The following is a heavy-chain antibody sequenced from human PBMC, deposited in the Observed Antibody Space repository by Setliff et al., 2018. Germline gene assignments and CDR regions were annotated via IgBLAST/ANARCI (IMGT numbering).Heavy chain of an antibody. V-gene: IGHV4-38-2*02. CDR2: IYHSGST. CDR3: ARSFSRREKFLLDY. Sequence: SETLSLTCTVSGYSISSGHYWGWIRQPPGKGLEWIGSIYHSGSTYYNPSLKSRVTISVDTSKNQFSLKLSSVTAADTAVYYCARSFSRREKFLLDYWGQGALVTVSS. J-gene: IGHJ4*02. CDR1: GYSISSGHY.